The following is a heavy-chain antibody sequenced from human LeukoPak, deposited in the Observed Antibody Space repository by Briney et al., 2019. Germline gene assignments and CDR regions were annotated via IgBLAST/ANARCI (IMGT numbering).Heavy chain of an antibody. D-gene: IGHD5-12*01. J-gene: IGHJ3*02. CDR3: ARERLRWGGDAFDI. CDR2: INPNSGGT. V-gene: IGHV1-2*02. Sequence: VASVKVSCKASGYTFTGYYMHWVRQAPGQGLEWMGWINPNSGGTNYAQKFQGRVTMTRDTSISTAYMELSRLRSDDTAVYYCARERLRWGGDAFDIWGQGTMVTASS. CDR1: GYTFTGYY.